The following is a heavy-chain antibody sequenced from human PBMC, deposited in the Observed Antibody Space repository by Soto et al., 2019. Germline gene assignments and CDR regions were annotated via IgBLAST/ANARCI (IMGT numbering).Heavy chain of an antibody. CDR1: GYTFTGYY. D-gene: IGHD6-6*01. J-gene: IGHJ6*02. CDR2: INPNSGGT. CDR3: ARVEGSSSYYGMDV. Sequence: GASVKVSCKASGYTFTGYYMHWVRQAPGQGLEWMGWINPNSGGTNYAQKFQGWVAMTRDTSISTAYMELSRLRSDDTAVYYCARVEGSSSYYGMDVWGQGTTVTVSS. V-gene: IGHV1-2*04.